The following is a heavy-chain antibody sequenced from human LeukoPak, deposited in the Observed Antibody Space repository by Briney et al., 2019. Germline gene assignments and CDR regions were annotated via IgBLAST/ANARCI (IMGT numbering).Heavy chain of an antibody. CDR3: ARLTSSWAFDS. D-gene: IGHD6-13*01. J-gene: IGHJ5*01. Sequence: GGSLRLSCAASGFTFNNYGMHWVRQAPGKGLEWVAVIWYDGSNRMYADSVKGRFTISRDISENTLYLQMNSLRAEDTAVYYCARLTSSWAFDSWGQGTLVTVSS. V-gene: IGHV3-33*01. CDR1: GFTFNNYG. CDR2: IWYDGSNR.